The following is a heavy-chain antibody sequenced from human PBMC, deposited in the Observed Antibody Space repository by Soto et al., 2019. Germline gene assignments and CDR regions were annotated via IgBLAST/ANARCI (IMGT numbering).Heavy chain of an antibody. J-gene: IGHJ6*02. CDR1: GDSISSGGYY. CDR2: IYYSGST. D-gene: IGHD6-13*01. CDR3: ARAREDLPGYRSSWFIGDYYYYYGMDV. V-gene: IGHV4-31*03. Sequence: SETLSLTCTVSGDSISSGGYYWSLILQHPWKGLEWIGYIYYSGSTYYNPSLKSRVTISVDTSKNQFSLKLSSVTAADTAVYYCARAREDLPGYRSSWFIGDYYYYYGMDVWGQGTTVTVSS.